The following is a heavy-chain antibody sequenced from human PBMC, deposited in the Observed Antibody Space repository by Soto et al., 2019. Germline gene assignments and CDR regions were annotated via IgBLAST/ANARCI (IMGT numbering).Heavy chain of an antibody. Sequence: GGSLRLSCAASGFTFTNFAMSWVRQAPGRGLERVSGISASGRDTYYADSVKDRFTVSRDNSKNTLYLQMNSLRAEDTAIYYCAKGKASGWYYFDYWGQGARVTVSP. D-gene: IGHD6-19*01. CDR2: ISASGRDT. V-gene: IGHV3-23*01. J-gene: IGHJ4*02. CDR3: AKGKASGWYYFDY. CDR1: GFTFTNFA.